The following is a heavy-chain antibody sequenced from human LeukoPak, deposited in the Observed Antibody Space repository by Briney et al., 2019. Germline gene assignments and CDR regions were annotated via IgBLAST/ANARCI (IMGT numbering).Heavy chain of an antibody. J-gene: IGHJ5*02. CDR1: GGSFSGYY. CDR3: ARFTLKWLVRNWFDP. CDR2: INHSGST. D-gene: IGHD6-19*01. Sequence: SQTLSLTCAVYGGSFSGYYWSWIRQPPGKGLEWIGEINHSGSTNYNPSLKSRVTISVDTSKNQFSLKLSSVTAADTAVYYCARFTLKWLVRNWFDPWGQGTLVTVSS. V-gene: IGHV4-34*01.